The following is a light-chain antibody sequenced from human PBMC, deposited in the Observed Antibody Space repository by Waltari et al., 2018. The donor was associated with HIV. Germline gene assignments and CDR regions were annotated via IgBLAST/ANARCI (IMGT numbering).Light chain of an antibody. V-gene: IGKV3-20*01. CDR2: GAS. Sequence: EIVLTQSPGTLSLSPGERATLSCRASQSVSSSYLAWYQQKPGQAPRLLIYGASSRATGIPDRFRGSGSVTDFTLTLSRLEPEDFAVYYCQQYGSSPTFGQGTKVEIK. CDR3: QQYGSSPT. CDR1: QSVSSSY. J-gene: IGKJ1*01.